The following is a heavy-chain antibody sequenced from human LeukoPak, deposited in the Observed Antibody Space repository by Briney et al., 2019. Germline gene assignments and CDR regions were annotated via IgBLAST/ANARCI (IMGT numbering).Heavy chain of an antibody. CDR1: GYTLTELS. CDR2: FDPEDGET. V-gene: IGHV1-24*01. CDR3: ATGPGNYYGMDV. J-gene: IGHJ6*02. Sequence: ASVKVSCKVSGYTLTELSMHWVGQAPGKGLEWMGGFDPEDGETIYAQRFQGRVTMTEDTSTDTAYMELSSLRSEDTAVYYCATGPGNYYGMDVWGQGTTVTVSS.